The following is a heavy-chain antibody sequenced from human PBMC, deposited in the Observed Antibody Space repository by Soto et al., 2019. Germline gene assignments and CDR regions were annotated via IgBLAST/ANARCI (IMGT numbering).Heavy chain of an antibody. Sequence: GGSLRLSCVASGFTFDDYAMHWVRQAPGQGLEWVSAISWNSESIGYADSVEGRFTISRDNAEISLYLQMNSLRVEYTALYYCTKVHLATNRRAYFDNWGQGTLVTXSS. CDR3: TKVHLATNRRAYFDN. V-gene: IGHV3-9*01. D-gene: IGHD2-8*01. CDR2: ISWNSESI. J-gene: IGHJ4*02. CDR1: GFTFDDYA.